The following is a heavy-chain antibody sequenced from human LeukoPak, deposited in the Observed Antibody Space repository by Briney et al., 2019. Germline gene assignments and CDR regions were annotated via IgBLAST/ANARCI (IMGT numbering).Heavy chain of an antibody. J-gene: IGHJ6*03. D-gene: IGHD3-3*01. V-gene: IGHV3-30*02. CDR3: AETSLPDPSGHYYYMDV. CDR1: GFTFSNFG. Sequence: GGTLRLSCAASGFTFSNFGMHWVRQAPGKGLEWVAFIRFDGTSEFYADSVKARFTISRDNSQNTVSLQLNNLRIEDTARYYCAETSLPDPSGHYYYMDVWGKGTTVTVSS. CDR2: IRFDGTSE.